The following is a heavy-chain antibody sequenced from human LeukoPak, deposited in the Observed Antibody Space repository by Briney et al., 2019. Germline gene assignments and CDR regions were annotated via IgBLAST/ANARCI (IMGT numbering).Heavy chain of an antibody. V-gene: IGHV4-4*07. Sequence: EPSETLSLTCTVSGGSISSYYWSWIRQPAGKGLEWIGRIYTSGSTNYNPSLKSRVTMSVDTSKNQFSLKLSSVTAADTAVYYCARDRLGYSSIRSPTPFDYWGQGTLVTVSS. D-gene: IGHD6-13*01. CDR3: ARDRLGYSSIRSPTPFDY. J-gene: IGHJ4*02. CDR2: IYTSGST. CDR1: GGSISSYY.